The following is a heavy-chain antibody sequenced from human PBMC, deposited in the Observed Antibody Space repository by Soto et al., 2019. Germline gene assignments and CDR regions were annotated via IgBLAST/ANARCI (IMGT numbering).Heavy chain of an antibody. CDR2: IYPDDSDT. D-gene: IGHD3-22*01. V-gene: IGHV5-51*01. CDR3: ARTFSSAPNDPFYV. CDR1: GDSLTTYW. Sequence: PGESLKICCQVSGDSLTTYWIAWVRQKPGKGLEWMGIIYPDDSDTKYSPSFQGQVTISADKAVSTASLQWNSLKASDTAMYFCARTFSSAPNDPFYVRCQGTMVTVSS. J-gene: IGHJ3*01.